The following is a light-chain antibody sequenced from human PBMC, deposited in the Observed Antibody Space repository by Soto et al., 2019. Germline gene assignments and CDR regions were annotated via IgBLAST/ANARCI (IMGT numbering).Light chain of an antibody. CDR1: QSISSW. Sequence: DIQMTQSPSTLSASVGDSVTITCRASQSISSWLAWYQQKPGKAPKLLIYKASSLERGVPSRFSGSRSGTEFTLTISSLQPDDFASYYCHQYHNYPYTFGQGTKLEVK. CDR3: HQYHNYPYT. V-gene: IGKV1-5*03. CDR2: KAS. J-gene: IGKJ2*01.